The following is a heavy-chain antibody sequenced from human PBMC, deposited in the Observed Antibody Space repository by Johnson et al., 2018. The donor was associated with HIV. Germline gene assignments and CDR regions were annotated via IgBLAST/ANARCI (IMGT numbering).Heavy chain of an antibody. J-gene: IGHJ3*02. CDR3: ARAAFYYDPSGYLTRPRAFDI. CDR1: GFTVSSNY. Sequence: VQLVESGGGVVQPGGSLRLSCAASGFTVSSNYMSWVRQAPGKGLEWVSVIYSGGSTYYADSVKGRFTISRDNSKNTLYLQMNSLRAEDSALYYCARAAFYYDPSGYLTRPRAFDIWGQGTMVTVSS. V-gene: IGHV3-66*01. D-gene: IGHD3-22*01. CDR2: IYSGGST.